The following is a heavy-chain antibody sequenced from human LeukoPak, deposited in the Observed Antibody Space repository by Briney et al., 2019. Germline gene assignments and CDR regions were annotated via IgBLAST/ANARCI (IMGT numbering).Heavy chain of an antibody. CDR3: AARVLRYFDWLFGGFDY. J-gene: IGHJ4*02. CDR2: ISGSGGST. D-gene: IGHD3-9*01. Sequence: PGGSLRLSCGASGFTFSRYAMSWVRQAPGKGLQWVSAISGSGGSTYYADSVKGRFTISRDNSKNTLYLQMNSLRAEDTAVYYCAARVLRYFDWLFGGFDYWGQGTLVTVSS. CDR1: GFTFSRYA. V-gene: IGHV3-23*01.